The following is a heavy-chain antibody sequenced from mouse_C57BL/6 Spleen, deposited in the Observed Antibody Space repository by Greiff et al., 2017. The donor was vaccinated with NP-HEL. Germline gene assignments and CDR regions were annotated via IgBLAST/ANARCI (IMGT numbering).Heavy chain of an antibody. CDR3: ARAILGAMDY. J-gene: IGHJ4*01. CDR2: IYPGDGDT. D-gene: IGHD3-3*01. V-gene: IGHV1-80*01. CDR1: GYAFSSYW. Sequence: QVHVKQSGAELVKPGASVKISCKASGYAFSSYWMNWVKQRPGKGLEWIGQIYPGDGDTNYNGKFKGKATLTADKSSSTAYMQLSSLTSEDSAVYFCARAILGAMDYWGQGTSVTVSS.